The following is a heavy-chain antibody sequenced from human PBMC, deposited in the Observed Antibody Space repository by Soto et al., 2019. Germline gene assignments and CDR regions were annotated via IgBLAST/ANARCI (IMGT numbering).Heavy chain of an antibody. CDR2: AYYSGDT. D-gene: IGHD2-8*01. CDR1: GCSIIRYS. CDR3: ARDRSTYGGGGTGEVKENWFDP. J-gene: IGHJ5*02. V-gene: IGHV4-59*01. Sequence: XETLSLTCSVSGCSIIRYSWSWIRQPPGKGLDWIGYAYYSGDTGYNPSLKSRVTMAVDTSKNQVSLKLSSVTAADTAVYYCARDRSTYGGGGTGEVKENWFDPWGQGALVTVSS.